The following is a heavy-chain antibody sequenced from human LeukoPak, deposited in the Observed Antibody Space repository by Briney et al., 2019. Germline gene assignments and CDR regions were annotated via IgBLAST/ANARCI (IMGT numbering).Heavy chain of an antibody. V-gene: IGHV1-2*02. CDR2: INPNSGGR. Sequence: GASVKVSCKASGYTFSDYSLHWVRQAPGQGLEWMGSINPNSGGRNYAQKFQGRVTMVRDMSISTAYMELSRLTSDDTAVYYCARDCCSSGYTWGYWGQGTLVTVSS. CDR3: ARDCCSSGYTWGY. CDR1: GYTFSDYS. J-gene: IGHJ4*02. D-gene: IGHD5-18*01.